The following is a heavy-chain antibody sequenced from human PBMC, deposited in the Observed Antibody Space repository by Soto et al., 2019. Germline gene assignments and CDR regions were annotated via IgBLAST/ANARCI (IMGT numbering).Heavy chain of an antibody. CDR1: GYTFTGYY. CDR2: INPNSGGT. V-gene: IGHV1-2*04. D-gene: IGHD1-1*01. Sequence: GASVKVSCKASGYTFTGYYMHWVRQAPGQGLEWMGWINPNSGGTNYAQKFQGWVTMTRDTSISTAYMELSRLRSDDTAVYYCARDLGAGTPFYYYYGMDVWGQGTTVTVSS. J-gene: IGHJ6*02. CDR3: ARDLGAGTPFYYYYGMDV.